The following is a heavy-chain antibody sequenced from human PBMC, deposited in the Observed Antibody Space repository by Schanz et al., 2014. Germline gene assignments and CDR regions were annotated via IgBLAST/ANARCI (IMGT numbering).Heavy chain of an antibody. CDR2: ISSGGGST. Sequence: EVQLLESGGGLVQPGGSLRLSCASSGFSFTTYAMSWVRQAPGKGLEWVSSISSGGGSTYYADSVKGRFTISRDSSKNTLYLQMKSLRAEDTAVYYCARAGYDADNWFDPWGQGTLVTVSS. CDR1: GFSFTTYA. V-gene: IGHV3-23*01. D-gene: IGHD2-2*01. CDR3: ARAGYDADNWFDP. J-gene: IGHJ5*02.